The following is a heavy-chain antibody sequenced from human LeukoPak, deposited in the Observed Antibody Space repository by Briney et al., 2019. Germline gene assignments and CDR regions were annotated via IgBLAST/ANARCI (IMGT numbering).Heavy chain of an antibody. CDR1: RYTLTELS. D-gene: IGHD4-11*01. CDR2: FDPEDGET. CDR3: ATAHSNYNYYGMDV. Sequence: ASVKVSCKVSRYTLTELSMHWVRQAPGKGLEWMGGFDPEDGETIYAQKFQGRVTMTEDTSTDAAYMELSSLRSEDTAVYYRATAHSNYNYYGMDVWGQGTTVTVSS. V-gene: IGHV1-24*01. J-gene: IGHJ6*02.